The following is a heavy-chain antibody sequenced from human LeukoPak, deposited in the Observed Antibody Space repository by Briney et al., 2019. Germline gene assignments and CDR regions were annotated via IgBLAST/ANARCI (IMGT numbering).Heavy chain of an antibody. CDR3: ARYTVTNLLDF. D-gene: IGHD4-17*01. J-gene: IGHJ4*02. V-gene: IGHV4-30-4*08. Sequence: SETLSLTCSVSGGSISGDDDYWSWIRQPPGEGLEWIGYINHSGNTYYIPSLRSRGTISIDTSKNQFSLELSSVTAADTAVYYCARYTVTNLLDFWGQGTLVTVSS. CDR2: INHSGNT. CDR1: GGSISGDDDY.